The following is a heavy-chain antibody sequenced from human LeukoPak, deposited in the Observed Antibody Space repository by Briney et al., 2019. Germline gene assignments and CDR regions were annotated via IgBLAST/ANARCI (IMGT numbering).Heavy chain of an antibody. CDR2: IIPIFGTA. CDR1: GGTFSSYA. CDR3: ARDSRGWSYYYYGMDV. Sequence: SVKVSCKASGGTFSSYAISWVRQAPGQGLEWMGGIIPIFGTASYAQKFQGRVTITADESTSTAYMELSSLRSEDTAVYYCARDSRGWSYYYYGMDVWGQGTTVTVSS. V-gene: IGHV1-69*13. J-gene: IGHJ6*02. D-gene: IGHD6-19*01.